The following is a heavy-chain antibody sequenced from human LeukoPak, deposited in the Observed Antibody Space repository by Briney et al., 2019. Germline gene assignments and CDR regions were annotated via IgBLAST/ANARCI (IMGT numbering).Heavy chain of an antibody. CDR1: GGSISSYY. D-gene: IGHD3-10*01. V-gene: IGHV4-59*01. Sequence: SETLSLTCTVSGGSISSYYWSWIRQPPGKGLEWIGYIYYSGRTNYNPSLKSRVTISVDTSKNQFYLKLSSVTAADTAVYYCARDLHYYGSGSLYYYYGMDVWGKGTTVTVSS. CDR2: IYYSGRT. J-gene: IGHJ6*04. CDR3: ARDLHYYGSGSLYYYYGMDV.